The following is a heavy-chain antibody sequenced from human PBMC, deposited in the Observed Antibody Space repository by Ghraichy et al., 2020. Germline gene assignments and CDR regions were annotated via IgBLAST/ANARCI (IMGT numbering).Heavy chain of an antibody. D-gene: IGHD2-8*02. CDR1: GESFSDYY. J-gene: IGHJ6*02. Sequence: ESLNISCAVYGESFSDYYWSWIRQSPGKGLEWIGEINHVGRTNHNPSLKSRVTMSMDTSKNQCSLTLSSVTAADTAVYYCARGRRYGGICYVGGCSYFYSLDVWGQGTTVTVSS. CDR2: INHVGRT. CDR3: ARGRRYGGICYVGGCSYFYSLDV. V-gene: IGHV4-34*01.